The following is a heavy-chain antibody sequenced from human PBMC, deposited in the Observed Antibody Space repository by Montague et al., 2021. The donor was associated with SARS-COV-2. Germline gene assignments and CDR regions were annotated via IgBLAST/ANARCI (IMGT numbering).Heavy chain of an antibody. D-gene: IGHD2-2*01. CDR3: ARFAYRLLFIASYYGMDV. Sequence: SETLSLTCAVYGGSFSGYYWSWIRLPPGKGLGWNGEISHSGSTNYNPSLKSRVTISIDTSKNQFSLKLCSVTAADTAVYYCARFAYRLLFIASYYGMDVWAKGPRSPSP. CDR1: GGSFSGYY. J-gene: IGHJ6*02. V-gene: IGHV4-34*01. CDR2: ISHSGST.